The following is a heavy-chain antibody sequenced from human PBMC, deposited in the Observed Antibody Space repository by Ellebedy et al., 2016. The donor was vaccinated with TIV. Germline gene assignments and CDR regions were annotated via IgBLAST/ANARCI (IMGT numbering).Heavy chain of an antibody. CDR1: GYTFTSYD. Sequence: ASVKVSXXASGYTFTSYDFNWVRQATGQGLEWMGWMNPNSGNTGYAQKFQGRVTMTRNTSTGITYMELSSLRSEDTAVYYCATRIFRGTKGVYDAFDIWGQGTMVTVSS. D-gene: IGHD3-16*01. V-gene: IGHV1-8*01. J-gene: IGHJ3*02. CDR3: ATRIFRGTKGVYDAFDI. CDR2: MNPNSGNT.